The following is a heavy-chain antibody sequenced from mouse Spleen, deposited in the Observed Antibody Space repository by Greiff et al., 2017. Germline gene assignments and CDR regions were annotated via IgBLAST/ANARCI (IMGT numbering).Heavy chain of an antibody. D-gene: IGHD3-3*01. CDR3: ARGDLNWYFDV. J-gene: IGHJ1*01. V-gene: IGHV1-4*01. Sequence: LVESGAELARPGASVKMSCKASGYTFTSYTMHWVKQRPGQGLEWIGYINPSSGYTKYNQKFKDKATLTADKSSSTAYMQLSSLTSEDSAVYYCARGDLNWYFDVWGAGTTVTVSS. CDR2: INPSSGYT. CDR1: GYTFTSYT.